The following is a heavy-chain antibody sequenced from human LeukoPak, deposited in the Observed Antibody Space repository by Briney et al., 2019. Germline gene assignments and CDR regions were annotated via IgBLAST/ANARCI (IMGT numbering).Heavy chain of an antibody. V-gene: IGHV4-59*08. CDR3: ARRRAEGGSNGHYNWFDP. Sequence: SETLSLTCTVSGDSINDYYWGWIRQPPGKGLEWIGYIYYSGRAKYNPSLQSRVTISVDTSKNQFSLKLSSVTAADTAVYYCARRRAEGGSNGHYNWFDPWGQGTLVTVFS. J-gene: IGHJ5*02. CDR1: GDSINDYY. CDR2: IYYSGRA. D-gene: IGHD6-13*01.